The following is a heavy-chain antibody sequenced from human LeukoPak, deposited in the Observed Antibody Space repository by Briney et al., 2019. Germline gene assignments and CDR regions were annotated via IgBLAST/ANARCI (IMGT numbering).Heavy chain of an antibody. Sequence: GGSLRLSCAASGFTFSSYAMHRVRQAPGKGLEWVAVISYDGSNKYYADSVKGRFTISRDNSRNTLYLQMNSLRAEDTAVYYCARDRDSSGCFDYWGQGTLVTVSS. V-gene: IGHV3-30*04. CDR2: ISYDGSNK. J-gene: IGHJ4*02. CDR3: ARDRDSSGCFDY. D-gene: IGHD3-22*01. CDR1: GFTFSSYA.